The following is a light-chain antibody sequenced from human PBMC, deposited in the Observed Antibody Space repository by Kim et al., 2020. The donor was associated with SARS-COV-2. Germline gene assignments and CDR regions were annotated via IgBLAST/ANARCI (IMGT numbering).Light chain of an antibody. CDR1: SLRSYY. CDR3: NSRDSSGNHFV. Sequence: ALGQTVRIKCQGDSLRSYYASWYQQKPGQAPVLVIYGKNNRPSGIPDRFSGSSSGNTASLTITGAQAEDEADYYCNSRDSSGNHFVFGGGTQLTVL. V-gene: IGLV3-19*01. J-gene: IGLJ3*02. CDR2: GKN.